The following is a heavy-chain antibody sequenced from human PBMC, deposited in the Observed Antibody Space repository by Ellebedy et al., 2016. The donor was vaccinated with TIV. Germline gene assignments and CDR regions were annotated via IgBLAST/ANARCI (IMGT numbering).Heavy chain of an antibody. CDR3: ARQMFYYGSGSYKPSYWYFDL. V-gene: IGHV4-59*08. CDR1: GGSIRTYY. J-gene: IGHJ2*01. CDR2: MYHSGST. Sequence: MPSETLSLTCNVPGGSIRTYYWSWILQSPGKGLEWIGYMYHSGSTNYNPSLKSRVTMSIDTSKNQFSLKLTSVTAADTAVYYCARQMFYYGSGSYKPSYWYFDLWGRGTLVTVSS. D-gene: IGHD3-10*01.